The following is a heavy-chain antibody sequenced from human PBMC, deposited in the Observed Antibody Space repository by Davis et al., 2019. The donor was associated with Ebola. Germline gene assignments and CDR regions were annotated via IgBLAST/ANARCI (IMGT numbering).Heavy chain of an antibody. CDR2: FDPEDGEA. CDR3: ARGIAVAGVALDYYYYYGMDV. J-gene: IGHJ6*04. CDR1: GYTLTELS. Sequence: AASVKVSCKVSGYTLTELSIHWVRQAPGKGLEWMGNFDPEDGEAIYAQKLQGRVTMTTDTSTSTAYMELRSLRSDDTAVYYCARGIAVAGVALDYYYYYGMDVWGKGTTVTVSS. D-gene: IGHD6-19*01. V-gene: IGHV1-24*01.